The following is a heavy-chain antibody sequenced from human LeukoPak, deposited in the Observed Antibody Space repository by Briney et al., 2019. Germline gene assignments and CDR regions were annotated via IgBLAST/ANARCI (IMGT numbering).Heavy chain of an antibody. J-gene: IGHJ4*02. D-gene: IGHD2-8*02. CDR1: GFTFSTYA. V-gene: IGHV3-30-3*01. Sequence: GGSLRLSCTASGFTFSTYAMHWVRQAPGKGLEWVAVISYDGSLKYYADSVKGRFTISRGNSKNTLYLQMNSLRTEDTAVFYCARDRYDYTGNLDYWGQGTLVTVSS. CDR3: ARDRYDYTGNLDY. CDR2: ISYDGSLK.